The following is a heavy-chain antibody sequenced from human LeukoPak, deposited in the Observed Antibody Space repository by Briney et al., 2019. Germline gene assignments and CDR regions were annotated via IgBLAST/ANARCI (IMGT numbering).Heavy chain of an antibody. J-gene: IGHJ3*01. D-gene: IGHD1-14*01. CDR1: GFTLNSYL. CDR3: ARSNPNRNALDL. CDR2: IKKDGSEE. Sequence: GGSLILSCAASGFTLNSYLMSWVRQAPGRGLEWVANIKKDGSEESYLDSVKGRFTVSRDNAKNSLFLQMNSLRGEDTAVYYCARSNPNRNALDLWGQGTMVTISS. V-gene: IGHV3-7*01.